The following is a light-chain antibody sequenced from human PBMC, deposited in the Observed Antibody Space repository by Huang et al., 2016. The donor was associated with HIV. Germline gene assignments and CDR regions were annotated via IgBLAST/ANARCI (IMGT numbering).Light chain of an antibody. V-gene: IGKV1-39*01. Sequence: DIQMTQSPSSLSASVGDRVTITCRASQSISRSLNWYQQKPGKAPKLLIYAASSLQSGGQSRFSGSGSGTDFTLTISSLQPEDFATYYCQQSYSTPTVGQGTKLEIK. CDR1: QSISRS. J-gene: IGKJ2*01. CDR2: AAS. CDR3: QQSYSTPT.